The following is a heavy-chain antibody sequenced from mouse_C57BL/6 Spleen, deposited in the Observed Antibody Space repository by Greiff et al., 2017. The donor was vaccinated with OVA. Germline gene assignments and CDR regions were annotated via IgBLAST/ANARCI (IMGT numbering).Heavy chain of an antibody. D-gene: IGHD2-4*01. CDR3: ALFYYDYDDWFAY. CDR1: GFNIKNTY. CDR2: IDPANGNT. Sequence: VQLQQSVAELVRPGASVKLSCTASGFNIKNTYMHWVKQRPEQGLEWIGRIDPANGNTKYAPKVQGKATITADTSSNTAYLQLSSLTSEDTAIYYCALFYYDYDDWFAYWGQGTLVTVSA. V-gene: IGHV14-3*01. J-gene: IGHJ3*01.